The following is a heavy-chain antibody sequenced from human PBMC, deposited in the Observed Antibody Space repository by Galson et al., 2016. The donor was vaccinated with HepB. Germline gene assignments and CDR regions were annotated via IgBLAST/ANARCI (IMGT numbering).Heavy chain of an antibody. CDR3: ATAYSSGWYFAY. D-gene: IGHD6-19*01. CDR1: GFTFSDYY. V-gene: IGHV3-11*06. CDR2: ISSGSSYT. J-gene: IGHJ4*02. Sequence: SLRLSCAASGFTFSDYYMNWIRQAPGKGLEWISYISSGSSYTRYADSVKGRFTISRDNAKNSLYLQMNSLRDEDTAVYYCATAYSSGWYFAYWGQGTLVTVSS.